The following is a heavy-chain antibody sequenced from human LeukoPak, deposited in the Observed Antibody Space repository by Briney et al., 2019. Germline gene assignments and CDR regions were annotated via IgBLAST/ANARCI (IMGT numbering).Heavy chain of an antibody. J-gene: IGHJ4*02. Sequence: ASVKVSCKASSGTFSSYAVSWVRQAPGQGLEWMGWISAYNGNTNYAQKLQGRVTMTTDTSTSTAYMELRSLRSDDAAVYYCARDKVGATPNFDYWGQGTLVTVSS. CDR2: ISAYNGNT. CDR3: ARDKVGATPNFDY. V-gene: IGHV1-18*01. D-gene: IGHD1-26*01. CDR1: SGTFSSYA.